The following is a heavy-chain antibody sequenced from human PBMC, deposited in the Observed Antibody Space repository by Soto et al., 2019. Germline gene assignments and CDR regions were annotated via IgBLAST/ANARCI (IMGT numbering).Heavy chain of an antibody. V-gene: IGHV3-23*01. Sequence: GGSLRLSCAASGFTFASHAMSWVRQAPGKGLEWVSTISLSGASTYYADSVKGRFTVSRDNSETTLYLQMNSLRAEDTAIYYCAKLFSTSWSGYFDSWGQGTLVTVSS. CDR3: AKLFSTSWSGYFDS. J-gene: IGHJ4*02. D-gene: IGHD6-13*01. CDR1: GFTFASHA. CDR2: ISLSGAST.